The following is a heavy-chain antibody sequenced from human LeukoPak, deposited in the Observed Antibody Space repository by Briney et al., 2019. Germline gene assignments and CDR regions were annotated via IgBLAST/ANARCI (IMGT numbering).Heavy chain of an antibody. Sequence: LGESLKISCETSGYSFTTYWIGWVRQMPGTGLEWVGAIYPDDSDTRYSPSFQGQVVISADRSIRTAYLQWNSLKTSDTAMYYCVRLRGSSGTINHFDPWGQGTLVTVSS. CDR2: IYPDDSDT. D-gene: IGHD3-10*01. CDR1: GYSFTTYW. J-gene: IGHJ5*02. V-gene: IGHV5-51*01. CDR3: VRLRGSSGTINHFDP.